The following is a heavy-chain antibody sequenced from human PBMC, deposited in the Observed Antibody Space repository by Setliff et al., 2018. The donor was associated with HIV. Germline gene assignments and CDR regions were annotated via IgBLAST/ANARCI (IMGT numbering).Heavy chain of an antibody. CDR3: ARVSKTYWYSIPRDYYHHIDV. J-gene: IGHJ6*03. CDR1: DSGTYY. CDR2: INHSGRT. Sequence: PSETLSLTCTVSDSGTYYWSWIRQPAGKGLEWIGEINHSGRTIQSPSLGRRVTISIDTSKNQFSLKLSSVSAADTAVYYCARVSKTYWYSIPRDYYHHIDVWGTGTTVTVSS. D-gene: IGHD2-8*02. V-gene: IGHV4-34*01.